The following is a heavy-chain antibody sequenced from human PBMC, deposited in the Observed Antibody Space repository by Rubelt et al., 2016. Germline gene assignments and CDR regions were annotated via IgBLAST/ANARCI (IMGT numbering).Heavy chain of an antibody. V-gene: IGHV1-2*02. CDR2: INPNSGVT. CDR3: ARGSGSYLDY. D-gene: IGHD1-26*01. CDR1: GYTFTGYY. Sequence: QVQLVQSGAEVKKPGASVKVSCKASGYTFTGYYMHWVRQAPGQGLEWMGWINPNSGVTNDGQKFQGRVTMTRDTSIRTAYMELSRLRSDDTAVYYCARGSGSYLDYWGQGTLVTVSS. J-gene: IGHJ4*02.